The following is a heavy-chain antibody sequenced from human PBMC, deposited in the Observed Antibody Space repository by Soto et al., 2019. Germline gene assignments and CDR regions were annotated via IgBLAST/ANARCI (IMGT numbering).Heavy chain of an antibody. CDR2: IIPVFGRA. D-gene: IGHD6-19*01. Sequence: QVQLVQSGAEVKKPGSPLKVSCKASGDSFSTYAINWVRQAPGQGLEWMGGIIPVFGRANYAQKFQGRVTITADESTSTAYMELNCLRSEDTALYYCARTLAFSSGWYVFGYWGQGTLVTVSS. V-gene: IGHV1-69*01. CDR3: ARTLAFSSGWYVFGY. J-gene: IGHJ4*02. CDR1: GDSFSTYA.